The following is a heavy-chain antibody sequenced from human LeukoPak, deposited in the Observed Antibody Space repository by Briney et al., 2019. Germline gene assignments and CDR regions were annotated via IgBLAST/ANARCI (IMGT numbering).Heavy chain of an antibody. D-gene: IGHD2-21*01. J-gene: IGHJ4*02. V-gene: IGHV3-30*18. CDR1: GFTFSSYG. Sequence: HPGGSLRLSCAASGFTFSSYGMHWVRQAPGKGLEWVAVISYDGSNKYYADSVKGRFTISRDNSKNTLYLQMNSLRAEDTAVYYCAKIPSLDYHDYWGQGTLVTVSS. CDR3: AKIPSLDYHDY. CDR2: ISYDGSNK.